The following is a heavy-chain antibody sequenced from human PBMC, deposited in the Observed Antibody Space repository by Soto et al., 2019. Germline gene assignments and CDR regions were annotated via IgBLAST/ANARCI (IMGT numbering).Heavy chain of an antibody. CDR3: ASDMNGVLGMGH. CDR1: GGSISSGGYY. D-gene: IGHD2-8*01. J-gene: IGHJ4*02. V-gene: IGHV4-31*03. Sequence: QVQLQESGPGLVKPSQTLSLTCTVSGGSISSGGYYWSWIRQHPGKGLEWIGYIYYSGSTYYNPSLKIRVXXXVXASKNQFSLKLSSVTAADTAVYYCASDMNGVLGMGHWGQGTLVTVSS. CDR2: IYYSGST.